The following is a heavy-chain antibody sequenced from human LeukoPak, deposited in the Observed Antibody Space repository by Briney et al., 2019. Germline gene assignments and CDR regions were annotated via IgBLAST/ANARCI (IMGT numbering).Heavy chain of an antibody. V-gene: IGHV1-18*04. CDR3: ARNGGWYRGLDY. CDR1: GYTFTSYG. CDR2: ISAYNGNT. D-gene: IGHD6-19*01. Sequence: ASVTVSCKAAGYTFTSYGISWVRQAPGQGLEWMGWISAYNGNTNYAQKPQGRVTMTTDTSTSTAYTELRSLRSDDTAVYYCARNGGWYRGLDYWGQGTLVTVSS. J-gene: IGHJ4*02.